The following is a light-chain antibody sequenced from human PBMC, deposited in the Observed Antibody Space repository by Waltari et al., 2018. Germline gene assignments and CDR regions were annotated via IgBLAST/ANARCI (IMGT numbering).Light chain of an antibody. Sequence: EIMLTQSPGTLSLSPGERATLSCKASQSIRTYLAWYQQKPGQAPRLLIYHASSRATGIPDRFSGSGSGTDFSLTISRLEPEDFAVYYCQNYVRLPAMFGQGTKVEIK. V-gene: IGKV3-20*01. CDR2: HAS. CDR3: QNYVRLPAM. CDR1: QSIRTY. J-gene: IGKJ1*01.